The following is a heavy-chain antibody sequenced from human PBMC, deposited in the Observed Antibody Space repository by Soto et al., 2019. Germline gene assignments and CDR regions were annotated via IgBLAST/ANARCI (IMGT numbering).Heavy chain of an antibody. D-gene: IGHD2-15*01. V-gene: IGHV3-33*01. CDR2: IWYDGSNK. CDR1: GFTFSSYG. Sequence: QVQLVESGGGVVQPGRSLRLSCAASGFTFSSYGMHWVRQAPGKGLEWVAVIWYDGSNKYYADSVKGRFTISRDNSKNTLYLQMNSLRAEDTAVYYCALSGYCSGGSCYSTIDYWGQVTLVTVSS. CDR3: ALSGYCSGGSCYSTIDY. J-gene: IGHJ4*02.